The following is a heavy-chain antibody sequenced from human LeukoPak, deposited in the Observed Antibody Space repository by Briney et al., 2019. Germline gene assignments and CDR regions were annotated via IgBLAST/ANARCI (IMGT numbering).Heavy chain of an antibody. V-gene: IGHV3-48*02. D-gene: IGHD3-16*02. CDR3: ARVIWGSYRRFDY. Sequence: GGALRLSCAASGFTFSSYSMNWVRQAPGKGLEWVSYISSSSSTIYYADSVKGRFTISRDNANNSLYLQMNSLRDEDTAVYYCARVIWGSYRRFDYWGQGTLVTVSS. CDR2: ISSSSSTI. J-gene: IGHJ4*02. CDR1: GFTFSSYS.